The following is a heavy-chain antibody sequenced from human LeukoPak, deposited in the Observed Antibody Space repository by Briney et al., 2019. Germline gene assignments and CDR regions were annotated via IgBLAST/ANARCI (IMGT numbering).Heavy chain of an antibody. CDR2: ISYDGSNK. J-gene: IGHJ5*02. CDR1: GFTFSSYA. D-gene: IGHD3-16*01. V-gene: IGHV3-30-3*01. CDR3: ARMGVS. Sequence: GGSLRLSCAASGFTFSSYAMHWVRQAPGKGLEWVAVISYDGSNKYYADSVKGRFTISRDNSKNTLYLQMNSLRAEDTAVYYCARMGVSWGQGTLVTVSS.